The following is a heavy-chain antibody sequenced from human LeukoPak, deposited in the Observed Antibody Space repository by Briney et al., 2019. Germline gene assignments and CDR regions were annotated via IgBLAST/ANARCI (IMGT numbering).Heavy chain of an antibody. CDR3: ARARYCSSTSCHNDAFDI. J-gene: IGHJ3*02. V-gene: IGHV3-30*02. D-gene: IGHD2-2*01. Sequence: PGGSLRLSCAASGFTFSSYGMHWVRQAPGKGLEWVAFIRNDGTNKYYADSVKGRFTISRDNAKNSLYLQMNSLRAEDTALYHCARARYCSSTSCHNDAFDIWGQGTMVTVSS. CDR2: IRNDGTNK. CDR1: GFTFSSYG.